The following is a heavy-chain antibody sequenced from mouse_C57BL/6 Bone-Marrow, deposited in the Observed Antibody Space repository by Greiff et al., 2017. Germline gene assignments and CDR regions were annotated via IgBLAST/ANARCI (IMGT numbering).Heavy chain of an antibody. CDR2: IDPETGGT. D-gene: IGHD1-1*01. Sequence: QVQLQQSGAELVRPGASVTLSCKASGYTFTDYEMHWVKQTPVHGLEWIGAIDPETGGTAYNQKFKGKAILTADKSSSTAYKELRSLTSEDSAVYYCTRCYGSSYDWYVDVWGTGTTVTVSS. J-gene: IGHJ1*03. CDR1: GYTFTDYE. V-gene: IGHV1-15*01. CDR3: TRCYGSSYDWYVDV.